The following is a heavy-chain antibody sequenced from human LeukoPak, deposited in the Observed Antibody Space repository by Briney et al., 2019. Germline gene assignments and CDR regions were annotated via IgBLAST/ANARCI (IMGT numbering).Heavy chain of an antibody. CDR2: INTNTGNP. CDR3: ARPYCNGGSCYRPPYGMDV. Sequence: TSVKVSCKASGYTFTSYDINWVRQAPGQGLEWMGWINTNTGNPTYAQGFTGRFVFSLDTSVSTAYLQISSLKAEDTAVYYCARPYCNGGSCYRPPYGMDVWGQGTTVTVSS. CDR1: GYTFTSYD. D-gene: IGHD2-15*01. J-gene: IGHJ6*02. V-gene: IGHV7-4-1*02.